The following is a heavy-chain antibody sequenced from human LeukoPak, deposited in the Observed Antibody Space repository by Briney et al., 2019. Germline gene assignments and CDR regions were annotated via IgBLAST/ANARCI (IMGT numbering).Heavy chain of an antibody. V-gene: IGHV2-5*02. D-gene: IGHD6-19*01. J-gene: IGHJ4*02. CDR2: IYWDNDQ. CDR1: GFSLGTNGVG. CDR3: AHRRVGVSSGWDQGSFNY. Sequence: ESGPTLVNPTQTLTLTCTFSGFSLGTNGVGVGWVRQPPGKALEWLAFIYWDNDQRYSPPLKSRLIITKDTSNNQVVLKMTDMDPVDTATYYCAHRRVGVSSGWDQGSFNYWGQGTPVTVSS.